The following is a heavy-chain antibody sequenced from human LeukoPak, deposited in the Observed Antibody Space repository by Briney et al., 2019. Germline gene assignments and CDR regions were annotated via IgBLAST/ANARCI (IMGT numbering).Heavy chain of an antibody. D-gene: IGHD1-26*01. CDR3: ARGTVGAADY. CDR1: GGSIINYY. J-gene: IGHJ4*02. Sequence: SETLSLTCTVSGGSIINYYWSWIRQPPGKGLEWIGYTYFTGSTNYNPSLKSRVTISLDTSKNQFSLKLSSVTAADTAVYYCARGTVGAADYWGQGTLVTVSS. V-gene: IGHV4-59*01. CDR2: TYFTGST.